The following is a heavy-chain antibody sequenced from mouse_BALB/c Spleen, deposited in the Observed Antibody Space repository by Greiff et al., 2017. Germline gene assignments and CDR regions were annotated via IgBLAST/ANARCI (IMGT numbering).Heavy chain of an antibody. V-gene: IGHV1-5*01. D-gene: IGHD2-4*01. CDR1: GYTFTSYW. CDR3: TRTPPDYDYDGGFAY. Sequence: EVQLKESGTVLARPGASVKMSCKASGYTFTSYWMHWVKQRPGQGLEWIGAIYPGNSDTSYNQKFKGKAKLTAVTSTSTAYMELSSLTNEDSAVYYCTRTPPDYDYDGGFAYWGQGTLVTVSA. CDR2: IYPGNSDT. J-gene: IGHJ3*01.